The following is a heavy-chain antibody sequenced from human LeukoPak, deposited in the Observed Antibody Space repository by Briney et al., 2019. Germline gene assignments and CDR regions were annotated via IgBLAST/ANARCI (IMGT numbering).Heavy chain of an antibody. D-gene: IGHD3-22*01. J-gene: IGHJ4*02. CDR2: ISWNSGST. Sequence: GRSLRLSCAASGFTFDDYAMHWVRQAPGKGLEWVSGISWNSGSTGYADSVKGRFTISRDNAKNSLYLQMNSLRAEDTALYYCAKGRYYDSSGPKDYWGQGTLVTVSS. V-gene: IGHV3-9*01. CDR3: AKGRYYDSSGPKDY. CDR1: GFTFDDYA.